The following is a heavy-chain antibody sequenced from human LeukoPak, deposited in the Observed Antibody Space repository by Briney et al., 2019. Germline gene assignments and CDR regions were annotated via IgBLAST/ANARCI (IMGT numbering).Heavy chain of an antibody. Sequence: PGGSLRLACAASGFTFSSYAMHWVRQAPGKGLEWVAVISYDGSNKYYADSVKGRFTISRDNSKNTLYLQMNSLRAEDTAVYYCAKTLRAGGSYCDYWGQGTLVTVSS. CDR1: GFTFSSYA. CDR3: AKTLRAGGSYCDY. D-gene: IGHD1-26*01. CDR2: ISYDGSNK. V-gene: IGHV3-30-3*02. J-gene: IGHJ4*02.